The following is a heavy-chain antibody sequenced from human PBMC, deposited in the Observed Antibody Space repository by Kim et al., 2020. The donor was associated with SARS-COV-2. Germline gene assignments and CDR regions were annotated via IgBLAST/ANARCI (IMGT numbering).Heavy chain of an antibody. Sequence: HAEDVNGRFPISRDNSKNTRYLKMNRLRAEDTAVYYCAKPALSIAAPFDYWGQGTLVTVSS. CDR3: AKPALSIAAPFDY. J-gene: IGHJ4*02. D-gene: IGHD6-25*01. V-gene: IGHV3-33*06.